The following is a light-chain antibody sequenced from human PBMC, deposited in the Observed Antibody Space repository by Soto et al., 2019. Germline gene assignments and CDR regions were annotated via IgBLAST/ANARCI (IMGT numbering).Light chain of an antibody. V-gene: IGLV2-14*01. CDR1: SSDVGGYNY. J-gene: IGLJ1*01. CDR2: DVT. Sequence: QSALTQPASVSGSPGQSITISCTGTSSDVGGYNYVSWYQQQPGKAPKFMIYDVTNRPSGVSNRFSGSKSGNTASLTISGLQAEYEADYYCCSDTTSNTRQIVFGTGTKLTVL. CDR3: CSDTTSNTRQIV.